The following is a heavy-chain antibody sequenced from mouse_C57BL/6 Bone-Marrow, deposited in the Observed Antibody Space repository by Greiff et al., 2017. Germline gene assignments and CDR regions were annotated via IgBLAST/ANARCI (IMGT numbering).Heavy chain of an antibody. CDR3: ARNYGFAY. CDR2: ISSGSSTI. Sequence: EVKLMESGGGLVKPGGSLKLSCAASGFTFSDYGMHWVRQAPEKGLEWVAYISSGSSTIYYAATVKGRFTISRDNAKNTLFLQMTSLRSEDTAMYYCARNYGFAYWGQGTLVTVSA. D-gene: IGHD1-1*01. V-gene: IGHV5-17*01. CDR1: GFTFSDYG. J-gene: IGHJ3*01.